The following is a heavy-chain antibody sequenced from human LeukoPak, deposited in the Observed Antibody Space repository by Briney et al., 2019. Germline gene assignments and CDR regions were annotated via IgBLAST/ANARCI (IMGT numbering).Heavy chain of an antibody. D-gene: IGHD6-13*01. CDR3: ARQGGEQQLVFSLWAGDYGMDV. V-gene: IGHV1-24*01. CDR1: GYTLTELS. J-gene: IGHJ6*02. CDR2: FDPEDGET. Sequence: ASVKVSCKVSGYTLTELSMHWVRQAPGKGLEWMGGFDPEDGETIYAQKFQGRVTMTEDTSTDTAYMELSSLRSEDTAVYYCARQGGEQQLVFSLWAGDYGMDVWGQGTTVTVSS.